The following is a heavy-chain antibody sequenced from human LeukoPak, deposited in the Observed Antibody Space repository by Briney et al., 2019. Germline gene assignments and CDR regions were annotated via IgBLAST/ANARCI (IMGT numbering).Heavy chain of an antibody. J-gene: IGHJ4*02. CDR3: ATYGSGTNYRKGFDY. CDR2: LSSSGATT. D-gene: IGHD3-10*01. CDR1: GFTFSTYV. Sequence: PGGSLRLSCAASGFTFSTYVMSWVRQAPGKGLEWVSGLSSSGATTYYADSVKGRFTISRDNSKNMLYLQMNSLRAEDTAVYYCATYGSGTNYRKGFDYWGQGTLVTVSS. V-gene: IGHV3-23*01.